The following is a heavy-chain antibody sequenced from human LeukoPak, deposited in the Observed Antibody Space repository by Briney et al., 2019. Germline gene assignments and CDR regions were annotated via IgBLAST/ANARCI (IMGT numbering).Heavy chain of an antibody. CDR1: GFTFSSYS. CDR3: ARDIHGSGSHYEY. CDR2: ISSSSTI. J-gene: IGHJ4*02. V-gene: IGHV3-48*01. D-gene: IGHD3-10*01. Sequence: GGSLRLSCAASGFTFSSYSMNWVRQAPGKGLEWLSYISSSSTIYYADSVKGRFTISRDNAKNSLYLQMNSLRAEDTAVYYCARDIHGSGSHYEYWGQGTLVTVSS.